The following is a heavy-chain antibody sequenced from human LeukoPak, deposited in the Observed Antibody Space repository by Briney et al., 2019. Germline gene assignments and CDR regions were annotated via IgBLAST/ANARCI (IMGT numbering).Heavy chain of an antibody. V-gene: IGHV4-39*07. J-gene: IGHJ4*02. Sequence: PSETLSLTCTVSGGSVSSSSYYWGWIRQPPGKGLEWIGSISYSGSTYYNPPLKSRVTISVDTSKNQFSLKLSSVTAADTAVYYCARSTRSSGYYWGQGTLVTVSS. CDR2: ISYSGST. D-gene: IGHD3-22*01. CDR3: ARSTRSSGYY. CDR1: GGSVSSSSYY.